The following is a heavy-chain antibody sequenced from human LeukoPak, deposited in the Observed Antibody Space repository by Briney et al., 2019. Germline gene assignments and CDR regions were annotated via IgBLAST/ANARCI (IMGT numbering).Heavy chain of an antibody. J-gene: IGHJ5*02. CDR1: GFTFSSYA. Sequence: GGSLRLSCAASGFTFSSYAMSWVRQAPGKGLEWVSGISWNSGSIGYADSVKGRFTISRDNAKNSLYLQMNSLRAEDTALYYCAKDVSFIWFGEAGGINWFDPWGQGTLVTVSS. CDR2: ISWNSGSI. CDR3: AKDVSFIWFGEAGGINWFDP. V-gene: IGHV3-9*01. D-gene: IGHD3-10*01.